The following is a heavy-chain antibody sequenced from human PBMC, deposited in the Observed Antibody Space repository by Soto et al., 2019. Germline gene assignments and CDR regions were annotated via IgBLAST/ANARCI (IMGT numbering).Heavy chain of an antibody. J-gene: IGHJ6*02. V-gene: IGHV5-10-1*01. CDR3: ARYYYDSSGLEAGYYYGMDV. D-gene: IGHD3-22*01. CDR1: VYSFPSYW. CDR2: IDPSDSYT. Sequence: HGESLKISCKGSVYSFPSYWISWVRQMPGKGLEWMGRIDPSDSYTNYSPSFQGHVTISAYKSISTAYLQWSSLKASDTAMYYWARYYYDSSGLEAGYYYGMDVWGQGTTVTVSS.